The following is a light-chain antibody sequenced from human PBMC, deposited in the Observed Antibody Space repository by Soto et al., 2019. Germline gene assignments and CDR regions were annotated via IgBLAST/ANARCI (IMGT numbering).Light chain of an antibody. CDR2: GAS. CDR1: QDISDY. Sequence: AIRMTQSPSSLSASTGDTVLITGRASQDISDYVAWYQHKPGRATKLLIYGASSLQSGVPSRFSGSGSGTDFTLTINGLQPEDFATYYCQQAASFPITVGQGTRLEIK. CDR3: QQAASFPIT. J-gene: IGKJ5*01. V-gene: IGKV1-8*01.